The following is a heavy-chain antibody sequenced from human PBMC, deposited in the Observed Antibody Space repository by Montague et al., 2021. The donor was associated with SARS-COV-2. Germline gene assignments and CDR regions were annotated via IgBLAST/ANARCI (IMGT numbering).Heavy chain of an antibody. Sequence: SETLSLTCTVSGGSITRNYYWGWIRQPPGKGLEWVGNIYYSGPTFINPSLYSRVSISVDASKNQFSLILTSVTAADTAVYYCARPLVRGVPKAFDIWGQGALVIVSS. CDR1: GGSITRNYY. CDR3: ARPLVRGVPKAFDI. V-gene: IGHV4-39*01. D-gene: IGHD3-10*01. J-gene: IGHJ3*02. CDR2: IYYSGPT.